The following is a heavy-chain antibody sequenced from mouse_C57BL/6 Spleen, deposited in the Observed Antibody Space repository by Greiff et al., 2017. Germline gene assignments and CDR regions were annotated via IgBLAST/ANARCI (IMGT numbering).Heavy chain of an antibody. CDR1: GYTFTSYW. J-gene: IGHJ2*01. V-gene: IGHV1-59*01. CDR3: ARSPTGNYFDY. D-gene: IGHD4-1*02. CDR2: IDPSDSYT. Sequence: QVQLQQPGAELVRPGTSVKLSCKASGYTFTSYWMHWVKQRPGQGLEWIGVIDPSDSYTNYNQKFKGKATLTVDTSSSTAYMQLSSLTSEDSAVYYCARSPTGNYFDYWGQGTTLTVSS.